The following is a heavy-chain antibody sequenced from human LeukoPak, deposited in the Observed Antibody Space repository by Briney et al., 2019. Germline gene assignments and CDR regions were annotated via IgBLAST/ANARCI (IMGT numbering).Heavy chain of an antibody. V-gene: IGHV1-69*05. CDR2: IIPIFGTA. D-gene: IGHD5-18*01. CDR3: ARDITYSYGRHNWFDP. CDR1: GGTFSSYA. Sequence: SVKVSCKASGGTFSSYAISWVRQAPGQGLEWMGGIIPIFGTANYAQKFQGRVTITTDESTSTAYMELSSLRSEDTAVYYCARDITYSYGRHNWFDPWGQGTLVTVSS. J-gene: IGHJ5*02.